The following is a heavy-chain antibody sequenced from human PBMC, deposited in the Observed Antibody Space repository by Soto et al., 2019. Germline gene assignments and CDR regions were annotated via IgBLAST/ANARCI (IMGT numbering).Heavy chain of an antibody. CDR1: GFTFSSYA. D-gene: IGHD6-19*01. J-gene: IGHJ4*02. CDR2: ISGSGGST. Sequence: GGSLRLSCAASGFTFSSYAMSWVRQAPGKGLEWVSVISGSGGSTYYADSVKGRFTISRDNSKNTLYLQMNGLRAEDTAVYYCASTSSGWYVYWGQGTLVTVSS. CDR3: ASTSSGWYVY. V-gene: IGHV3-23*01.